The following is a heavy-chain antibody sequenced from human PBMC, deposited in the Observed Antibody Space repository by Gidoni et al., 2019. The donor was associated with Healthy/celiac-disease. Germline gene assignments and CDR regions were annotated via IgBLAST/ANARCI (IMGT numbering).Heavy chain of an antibody. CDR3: APLSQGKLERDFDI. Sequence: QVKLVQSGAEVKKPGYSVKVSCKASGGTFSSYAISWVRQAPGQGLEWMGRIIPILGIANYAQKFQGRVTITADKSTSTAYMELSSLRSEDTAVYYCAPLSQGKLERDFDIWGQGTMVTVSS. CDR1: GGTFSSYA. CDR2: IIPILGIA. J-gene: IGHJ3*02. V-gene: IGHV1-69*04. D-gene: IGHD1-1*01.